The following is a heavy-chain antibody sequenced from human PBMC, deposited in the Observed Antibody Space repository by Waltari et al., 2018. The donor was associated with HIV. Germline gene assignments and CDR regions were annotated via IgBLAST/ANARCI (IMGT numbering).Heavy chain of an antibody. CDR1: GMSFGHAW. V-gene: IGHV3-15*02. CDR3: STSGWLDH. Sequence: EVQLVESGGAIVKLGESLRLCCAVTGMSFGHAWMSWVRQAPGKGLEWIARITTKADGESVDYAEVVRDRFTITRDDSTSTLFLQMSSLKTEDTALYYCSTSGWLDHWGQGTRVTVSS. J-gene: IGHJ5*02. CDR2: ITTKADGESV. D-gene: IGHD6-25*01.